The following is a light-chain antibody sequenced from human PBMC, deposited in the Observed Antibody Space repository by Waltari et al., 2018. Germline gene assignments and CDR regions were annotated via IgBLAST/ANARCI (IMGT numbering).Light chain of an antibody. CDR3: QQSYSTWT. CDR2: GAS. CDR1: QGIRNE. Sequence: AIQMTQSPSSLSASVGDRVTITCRASQGIRNELAWYQQKPGKAPKVLIYGASSLQSGVPSRFTGSGSDTDFTLTINSLQPEDFATYYCQQSYSTWTFGQGTKVEIK. J-gene: IGKJ1*01. V-gene: IGKV1-6*01.